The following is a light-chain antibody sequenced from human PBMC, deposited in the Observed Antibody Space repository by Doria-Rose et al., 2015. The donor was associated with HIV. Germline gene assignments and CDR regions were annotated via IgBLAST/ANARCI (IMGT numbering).Light chain of an antibody. J-gene: IGKJ2*01. CDR3: QQSYSSYT. Sequence: DIQVTQSPSSLSASVGDRVTITCRASQSISSYLNWYQQKPGKAPKLLIYAASSLQSGVPSRFSGSGSETDFTLTISSLQPEDFATYYCQQSYSSYTFDQGTKLEIK. CDR2: AAS. CDR1: QSISSY. V-gene: IGKV1-39*01.